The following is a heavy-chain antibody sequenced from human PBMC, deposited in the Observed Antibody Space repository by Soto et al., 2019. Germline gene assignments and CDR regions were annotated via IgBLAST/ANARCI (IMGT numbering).Heavy chain of an antibody. Sequence: EASVKVSCKASGYTFTSYYMHWVRQAPGQRLEWMGWINAGNGNTKYSQKFQGRVTITRDTSASTAYMELSSLRSEDTAVYYCASDFWSGYWYYWGQGTLVTVSS. J-gene: IGHJ4*02. CDR3: ASDFWSGYWYY. V-gene: IGHV1-3*01. CDR1: GYTFTSYY. D-gene: IGHD3-3*01. CDR2: INAGNGNT.